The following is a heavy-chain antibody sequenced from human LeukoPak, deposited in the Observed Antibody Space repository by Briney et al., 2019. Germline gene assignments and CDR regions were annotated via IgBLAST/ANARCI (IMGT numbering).Heavy chain of an antibody. V-gene: IGHV3-11*06. Sequence: GESLRLFRAVSGFTFRDYYMSGIRQAAGKGMEWVSYISTSSSHTKYADSVKGRFTISRDNSKNTLYLQMHSLRAEDTAAYYCAKGYNWNYLGAFDIWGQGTMVTVSS. CDR1: GFTFRDYY. CDR2: ISTSSSHT. CDR3: AKGYNWNYLGAFDI. J-gene: IGHJ3*02. D-gene: IGHD1-7*01.